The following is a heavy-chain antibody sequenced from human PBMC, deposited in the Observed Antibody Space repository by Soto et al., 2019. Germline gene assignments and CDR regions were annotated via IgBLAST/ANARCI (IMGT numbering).Heavy chain of an antibody. CDR3: ARHAPLGYSGYDFDY. CDR2: IYYSGNT. J-gene: IGHJ4*02. V-gene: IGHV4-59*08. Sequence: QVQLQESGPGLVKPSETLSLTCTVSGGSISSYYWSWIRQPPGKGLEWIGYIYYSGNTNYNPSLKSRVTISVDTSKNQFSLKLSSVTAADTAVYYCARHAPLGYSGYDFDYWGQGTLVTVSS. D-gene: IGHD5-12*01. CDR1: GGSISSYY.